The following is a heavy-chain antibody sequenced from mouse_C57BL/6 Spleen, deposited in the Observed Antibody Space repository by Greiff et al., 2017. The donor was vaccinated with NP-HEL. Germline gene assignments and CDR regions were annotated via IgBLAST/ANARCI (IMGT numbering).Heavy chain of an antibody. CDR2: INYDGSST. D-gene: IGHD1-1*01. J-gene: IGHJ2*01. V-gene: IGHV5-16*01. CDR3: ARGEVYGNYFDY. CDR1: GFTFSDYY. Sequence: EVRLVESEGGLVQPGSSIKLSCTASGFTFSDYYMAWVRQVPEKGLEWVANINYDGSSTYYLDSLKSRFIISRDNAKNSLYLQMSSLKSEDTATYYCARGEVYGNYFDYWGQGTTLTVSS.